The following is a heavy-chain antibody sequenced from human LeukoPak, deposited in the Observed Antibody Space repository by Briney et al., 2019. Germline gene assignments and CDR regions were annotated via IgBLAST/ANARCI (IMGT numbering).Heavy chain of an antibody. CDR1: GFTLSSHS. CDR2: ISSSSSYI. CDR3: ARDRYDIVVVPAAMHYYYYGMDV. J-gene: IGHJ6*02. D-gene: IGHD2-2*01. Sequence: GGSLRLSCAAYGFTLSSHSMNWVRQAPGKGLEWVSSISSSSSYIHSADSVKGRFTISRDNSKNTLYLQMNSLRAEDTAVYYCARDRYDIVVVPAAMHYYYYGMDVWGQGTTVTVSS. V-gene: IGHV3-21*04.